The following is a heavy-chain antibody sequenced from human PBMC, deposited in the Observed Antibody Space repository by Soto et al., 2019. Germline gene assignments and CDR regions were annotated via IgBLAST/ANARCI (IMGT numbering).Heavy chain of an antibody. CDR3: AKDLRVGWFGELFLLGY. CDR1: GFTFSSYG. J-gene: IGHJ4*01. D-gene: IGHD3-10*01. CDR2: ISYDGSNK. Sequence: GGSLRLSCAASGFTFSSYGMHWVRQAPGKGLEWVAVISYDGSNKYYADSVKGRFTISRDNSKNTLYLQMNSLRAEDTAVYYCAKDLRVGWFGELFLLGYWGHGTLVTVSS. V-gene: IGHV3-30*18.